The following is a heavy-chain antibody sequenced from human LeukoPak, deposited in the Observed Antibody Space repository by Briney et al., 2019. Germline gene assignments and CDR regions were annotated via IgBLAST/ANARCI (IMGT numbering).Heavy chain of an antibody. CDR1: GYSISSGYY. V-gene: IGHV4-38-2*02. J-gene: IGHJ4*02. CDR2: IYHSGST. D-gene: IGHD1-26*01. Sequence: SETLSLTCTVSGYSISSGYYWGWIRQPPGKRLEWIGSIYHSGSTYYNPSLKSRVTISVDTSKNQFSLKLSSVTAADTAVYYCARHFLPYRGSHEWVYFDYWGQGTLVTVSS. CDR3: ARHFLPYRGSHEWVYFDY.